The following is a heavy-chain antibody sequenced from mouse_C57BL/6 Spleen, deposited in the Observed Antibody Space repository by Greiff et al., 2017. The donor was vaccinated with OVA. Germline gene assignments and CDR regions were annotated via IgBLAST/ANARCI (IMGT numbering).Heavy chain of an antibody. J-gene: IGHJ3*01. CDR2: ISSGSSTI. Sequence: EVKLVESGGGLVKPGGSLTLSCAASGFTFSDYGMHWVRQAPEKGLEWVAYISSGSSTIYYADTVKGRFTISRDNAKNTLCLQMTSLRSEDTAMYYCARPGEYAGLAYWGQGTLVTVSA. CDR3: ARPGEYAGLAY. D-gene: IGHD5-1*01. CDR1: GFTFSDYG. V-gene: IGHV5-17*01.